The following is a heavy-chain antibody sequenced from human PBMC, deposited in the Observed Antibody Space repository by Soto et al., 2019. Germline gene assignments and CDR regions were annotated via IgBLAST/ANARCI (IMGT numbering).Heavy chain of an antibody. J-gene: IGHJ6*02. CDR3: TRVKRGYDADYYYYYGMDV. D-gene: IGHD5-12*01. CDR1: GGSISSGGYY. CDR2: IYYSGST. Sequence: SETLSLTCTVSGGSISSGGYYWCWIRQHPGKGLEWIGYIYYSGSTYYNPSLKSRVTISVDTSKNQFSLKLSSVTAADTAVYYCTRVKRGYDADYYYYYGMDVWGQGTTVTVSS. V-gene: IGHV4-31*03.